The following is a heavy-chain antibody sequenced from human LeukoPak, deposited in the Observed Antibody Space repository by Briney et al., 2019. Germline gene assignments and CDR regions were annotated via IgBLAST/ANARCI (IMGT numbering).Heavy chain of an antibody. CDR2: IRSKTNNYAT. J-gene: IGHJ4*02. Sequence: GESLKISCQGSGYSFTSYWIGWVRQASGKGLEWVGRIRSKTNNYATAYAASMKGRFTISRDGSKNTAYLQMNSLKTEDTAVYYCTRYSVGFDYWGQGTLVTVSS. CDR3: TRYSVGFDY. CDR1: GYSFTSYW. V-gene: IGHV3-73*01. D-gene: IGHD5/OR15-5a*01.